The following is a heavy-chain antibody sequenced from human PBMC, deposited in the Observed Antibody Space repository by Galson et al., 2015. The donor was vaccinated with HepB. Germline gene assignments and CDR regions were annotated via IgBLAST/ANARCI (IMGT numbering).Heavy chain of an antibody. Sequence: QSGAEVKKPGESLKISCKGSGYSFTSFWIGWVRQMPGKGLEWMGIIYPGDSDTGYSPSFQGQVTISADKSISTAYLQWSSLKASDTAMYYCARQEGGYYDSSGYHYVDYWGQGTLVTVSS. D-gene: IGHD3-22*01. CDR1: GYSFTSFW. CDR2: IYPGDSDT. V-gene: IGHV5-51*01. CDR3: ARQEGGYYDSSGYHYVDY. J-gene: IGHJ4*02.